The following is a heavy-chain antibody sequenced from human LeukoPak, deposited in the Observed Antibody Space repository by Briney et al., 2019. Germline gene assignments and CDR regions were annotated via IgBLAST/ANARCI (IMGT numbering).Heavy chain of an antibody. CDR1: GGSISSSSYY. V-gene: IGHV4-39*07. J-gene: IGHJ4*02. CDR2: IYYSGST. CDR3: ARDSPGANFDY. Sequence: SETLSLTCTVSGGSISSSSYYWGWIRQPPGKGLEWIGSIYYSGSTNYNPSLKSRVTISVDTSKNQFSLKLSSVTAADTAVYYCARDSPGANFDYWGQGTLVTVSS.